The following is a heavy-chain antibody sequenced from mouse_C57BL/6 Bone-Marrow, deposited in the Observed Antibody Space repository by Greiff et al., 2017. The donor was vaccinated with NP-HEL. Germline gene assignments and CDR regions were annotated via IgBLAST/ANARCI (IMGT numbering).Heavy chain of an antibody. CDR1: GYSITSDY. CDR3: ARYDGSSHYYAMDY. Sequence: EVKLMESGPGLAKPSQPLSLTCSVTGYSITSDYWNWIRKFPGNKLEFMGYISYSGSTYYNPSLKSRISITRDTSKNQYYLQVNSVTTEDTATYYCARYDGSSHYYAMDYWGQGTSGTVSS. D-gene: IGHD1-1*01. CDR2: ISYSGST. J-gene: IGHJ4*01. V-gene: IGHV3-8*01.